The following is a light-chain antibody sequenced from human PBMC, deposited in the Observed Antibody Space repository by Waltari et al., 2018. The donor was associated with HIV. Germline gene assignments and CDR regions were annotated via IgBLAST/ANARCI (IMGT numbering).Light chain of an antibody. CDR1: RSDPGGYSY. V-gene: IGLV2-14*01. J-gene: IGLJ1*01. CDR3: SSYTSSSTYG. CDR2: EVS. Sequence: QSALTQPSPVSGSPGQSLPLFSNGTRSDPGGYSYVPWSEQPPGKAHKLMIYEVSNRPSGVSNRFSGSKSGNTASLTISGLQAEDEADYYCSSYTSSSTYGFGTGTKVTVL.